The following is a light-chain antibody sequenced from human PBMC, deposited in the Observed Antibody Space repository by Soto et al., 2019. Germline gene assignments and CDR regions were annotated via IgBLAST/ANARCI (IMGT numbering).Light chain of an antibody. Sequence: QSVLTQSPSVSGAPGQRVTISCTGSSSNIGAEYGIRWYQHLPGTAPKLLIYGVNSRPSGVPDRFSGSKSGSSASLAIAGLQAEDEADYYCQSYDDSLGGFYVFGTGTKLTVL. V-gene: IGLV1-40*01. CDR1: SSNIGAEYG. CDR3: QSYDDSLGGFYV. J-gene: IGLJ1*01. CDR2: GVN.